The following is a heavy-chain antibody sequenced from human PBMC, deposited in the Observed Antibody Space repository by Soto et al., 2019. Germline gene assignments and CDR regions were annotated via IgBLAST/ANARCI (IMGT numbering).Heavy chain of an antibody. CDR1: GFTFGSRA. CDR2: TTDTGGDT. Sequence: LRLSCVGSGFTFGSRAMSWVRQAPGEGLEWVSTTTDTGGDTKYADSVRGRFTISRDNSMNTIDLQMSSLRADDSAVYYCARGSEDSYPGSRVFDFWGRGTLVTVSS. CDR3: ARGSEDSYPGSRVFDF. V-gene: IGHV3-23*01. J-gene: IGHJ4*02. D-gene: IGHD3-10*01.